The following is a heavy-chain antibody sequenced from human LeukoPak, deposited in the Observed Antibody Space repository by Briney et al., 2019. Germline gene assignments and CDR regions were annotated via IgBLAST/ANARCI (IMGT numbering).Heavy chain of an antibody. Sequence: GGSLRLSCAVSGFTFSSYGMHWVRQAPGKGLEWVAVIWYDGSNKYYADSVKGRFTISRDNSKNTLYLQMNSLRAEDTAVYYCAKVGPGIAAAGTHFGAFDIWGQAPMVTVSS. V-gene: IGHV3-33*06. CDR1: GFTFSSYG. CDR3: AKVGPGIAAAGTHFGAFDI. J-gene: IGHJ3*02. D-gene: IGHD6-13*01. CDR2: IWYDGSNK.